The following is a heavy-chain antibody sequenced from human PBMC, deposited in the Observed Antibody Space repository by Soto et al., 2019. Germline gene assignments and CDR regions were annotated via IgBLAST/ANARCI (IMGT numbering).Heavy chain of an antibody. CDR3: ASLLKDIVVVPADVDYYYMDV. D-gene: IGHD2-2*01. J-gene: IGHJ6*03. V-gene: IGHV1-18*01. CDR1: GYTFTSYG. CDR2: ISAYNGNT. Sequence: EASVKVSCKASGYTFTSYGISWVRQAPGQGLEWMGWISAYNGNTNYAQKLQGRVTMTTDTSTSTAYMELRSLRSDDTAVYYCASLLKDIVVVPADVDYYYMDVWGKGTTVTVSS.